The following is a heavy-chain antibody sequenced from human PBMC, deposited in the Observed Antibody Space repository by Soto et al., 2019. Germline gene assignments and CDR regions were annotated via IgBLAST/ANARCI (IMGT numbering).Heavy chain of an antibody. J-gene: IGHJ1*01. CDR3: ARGAMACNEVPGE. Sequence: EGQLVESGGGLVQPGGSLRLSCQVSGFTFRSYWMTWVRRAPGKGLEWVANINLDGSEKYYVDAVKGRFTISRDNAKNSLHVDLRDLRANDTAVYYCARGAMACNEVPGEWGQGTLVTVS. CDR1: GFTFRSYW. D-gene: IGHD1-1*01. V-gene: IGHV3-7*05. CDR2: INLDGSEK.